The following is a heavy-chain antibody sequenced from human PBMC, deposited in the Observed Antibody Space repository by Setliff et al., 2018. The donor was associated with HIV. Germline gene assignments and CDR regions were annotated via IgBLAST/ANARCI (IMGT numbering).Heavy chain of an antibody. Sequence: GGSLRLSCAASGFTFSSHGMHGVRQAPGKGLEWVALIRYDGSNKYYADSVKGRFTISRDNSKNTLYLQMNSLRAEDTAVYYCAKSQSGSYYSFDYWGQGTLVTVSS. V-gene: IGHV3-30*02. D-gene: IGHD1-26*01. CDR3: AKSQSGSYYSFDY. CDR2: IRYDGSNK. CDR1: GFTFSSHG. J-gene: IGHJ4*02.